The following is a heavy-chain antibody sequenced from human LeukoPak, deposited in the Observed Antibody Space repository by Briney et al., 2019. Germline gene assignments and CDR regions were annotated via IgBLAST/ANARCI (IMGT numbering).Heavy chain of an antibody. V-gene: IGHV3-48*04. Sequence: PGGSLRLSCTASGFTFSSYSMNWVRQAPGKRLEWLSYITSSSSSIFYADSVKGRFTISRDNAKSSLYLQMNSLRADDTAVYYCARFAAGGSYYYYMDVWGKGTTVTVSS. J-gene: IGHJ6*03. D-gene: IGHD6-25*01. CDR3: ARFAAGGSYYYYMDV. CDR1: GFTFSSYS. CDR2: ITSSSSSI.